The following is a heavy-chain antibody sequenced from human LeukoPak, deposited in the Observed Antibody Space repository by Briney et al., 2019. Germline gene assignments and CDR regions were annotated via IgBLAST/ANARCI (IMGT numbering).Heavy chain of an antibody. D-gene: IGHD6-13*01. Sequence: GGSLRLSCAASGFTFSSYSMNWVRQAPGKGLEWVSGISWNSGSIGYADSVKGRFTISRDNAKNSLYLQMNSLRAEDTALYYCAKAKTPLKQQLVPSWDYWGQGTLVTVSS. J-gene: IGHJ4*02. CDR3: AKAKTPLKQQLVPSWDY. CDR1: GFTFSSYS. CDR2: ISWNSGSI. V-gene: IGHV3-9*01.